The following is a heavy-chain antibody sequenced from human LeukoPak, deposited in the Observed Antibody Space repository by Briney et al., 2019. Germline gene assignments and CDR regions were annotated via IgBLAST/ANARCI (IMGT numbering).Heavy chain of an antibody. Sequence: PSETLSLTCTVSGGSISSGDYYWSWIRQPPGKGLKWIGYIYYSGSTYYNPSLKSRVTISVDTSKNQFSLKLSSVTAADTAVYYCARDEAAGLGSFDYWGQGTLVTVSS. CDR3: ARDEAAGLGSFDY. CDR2: IYYSGST. D-gene: IGHD6-13*01. CDR1: GGSISSGDYY. J-gene: IGHJ4*02. V-gene: IGHV4-30-4*08.